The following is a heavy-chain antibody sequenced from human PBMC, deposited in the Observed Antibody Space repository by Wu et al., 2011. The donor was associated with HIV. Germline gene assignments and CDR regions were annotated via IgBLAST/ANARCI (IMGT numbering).Heavy chain of an antibody. CDR2: INPNSGGT. J-gene: IGHJ4*02. CDR1: GYTLSDYY. Sequence: QVQLVQSGAEVQKPGASVKVSCKASGYTLSDYYMHWVRQAPGQGLEWMGWINPNSGGTNYPQKFQGRVTMTRDTSSSTVYMELNRLRSDDTAVFYCARGGRVGVAVPNLGTLEYWGQGTLVTVSS. CDR3: ARGGRVGVAVPNLGTLEY. V-gene: IGHV1-2*02. D-gene: IGHD6-19*01.